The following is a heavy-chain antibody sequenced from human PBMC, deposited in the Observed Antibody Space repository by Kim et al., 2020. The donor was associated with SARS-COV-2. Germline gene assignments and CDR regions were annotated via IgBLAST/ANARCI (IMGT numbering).Heavy chain of an antibody. V-gene: IGHV4-34*01. CDR3: ARGYYDYVWGSYRPRYNW. CDR1: GGSFSGYY. CDR2: INHSGST. D-gene: IGHD3-16*02. J-gene: IGHJ5*01. Sequence: SETLSLTCAVYGGSFSGYYWSWIRQPPGKGLEWIGEINHSGSTNYNPSLKSRVTISVDTSKNQFSLKLSSVTAADTAVYYCARGYYDYVWGSYRPRYNW.